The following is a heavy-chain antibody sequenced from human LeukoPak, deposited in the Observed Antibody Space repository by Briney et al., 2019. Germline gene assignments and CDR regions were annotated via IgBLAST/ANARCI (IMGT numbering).Heavy chain of an antibody. CDR2: IGDKGVDT. D-gene: IGHD3-16*01. CDR3: ARDKRSYSYHYYYGMDV. Sequence: GSLRLSCAASGFTFNNYPMSWVRQAPGKGLEWVAAIGDKGVDTKYADSVKGRFTISRDNSKNTLYLQMNSLRAEDTAVYYCARDKRSYSYHYYYGMDVWGQGTTVTVSS. J-gene: IGHJ6*02. CDR1: GFTFNNYP. V-gene: IGHV3-23*01.